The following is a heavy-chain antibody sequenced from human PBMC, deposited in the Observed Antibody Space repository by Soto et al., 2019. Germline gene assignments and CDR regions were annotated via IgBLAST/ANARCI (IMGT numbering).Heavy chain of an antibody. V-gene: IGHV3-11*01. CDR3: ARDMGATSGHDAFDI. Sequence: PXVSLRLSCAASGFTFSDYYMSWIRQAPGKGLEWVSYISSSGSTIYYADSVKGRFTISRDNAKNSLYLQMNSLRAEDTAVYYCARDMGATSGHDAFDIWGQGTMVTVSS. CDR1: GFTFSDYY. D-gene: IGHD1-26*01. CDR2: ISSSGSTI. J-gene: IGHJ3*02.